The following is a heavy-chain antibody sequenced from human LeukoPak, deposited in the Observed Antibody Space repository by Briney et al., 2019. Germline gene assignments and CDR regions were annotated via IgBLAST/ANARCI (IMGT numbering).Heavy chain of an antibody. D-gene: IGHD3-10*01. CDR3: ARGPSITMVRGGQWYYYMDV. V-gene: IGHV1-46*01. CDR2: INPSGGST. J-gene: IGHJ6*03. CDR1: GYTFTSYY. Sequence: ASVKVSCKASGYTFTSYYMHWVRQAPGQGLEWMGIINPSGGSTSYAQKFQGRVTMTRDTSTSTVYMELSSLRSEDTAVYYCARGPSITMVRGGQWYYYMDVWGRGTTVTISS.